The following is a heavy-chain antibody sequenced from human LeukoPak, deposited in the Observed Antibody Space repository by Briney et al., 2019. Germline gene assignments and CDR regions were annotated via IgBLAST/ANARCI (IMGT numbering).Heavy chain of an antibody. J-gene: IGHJ4*02. Sequence: KESGPTLVKPTQTLTLTCTFSGFSLSTSGVGVGWIRQPPGKALEWLALIYWDDDKRYSPSLKSRLTITKDTSKNQVVLTMTNMDPVDTATYYCAHIGYYYGSGSYLFDYWGQGTLVTVSS. CDR1: GFSLSTSGVG. V-gene: IGHV2-5*02. D-gene: IGHD3-10*01. CDR2: IYWDDDK. CDR3: AHIGYYYGSGSYLFDY.